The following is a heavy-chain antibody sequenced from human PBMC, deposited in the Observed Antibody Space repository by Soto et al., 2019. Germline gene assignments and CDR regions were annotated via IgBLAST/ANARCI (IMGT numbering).Heavy chain of an antibody. CDR2: ISYDGSNK. V-gene: IGHV3-30-3*01. CDR1: GFTFSSYA. Sequence: LRLSCAASGFTFSSYAMHWVRQAPGKGLEWVAVISYDGSNKYYADSVKGRFTISRDNSKNTLYLQMNSLRAEDTAVYYCARGRGRGYSYGRPLSYYYYYGMDVWGQGTTVTVSS. D-gene: IGHD5-18*01. J-gene: IGHJ6*02. CDR3: ARGRGRGYSYGRPLSYYYYYGMDV.